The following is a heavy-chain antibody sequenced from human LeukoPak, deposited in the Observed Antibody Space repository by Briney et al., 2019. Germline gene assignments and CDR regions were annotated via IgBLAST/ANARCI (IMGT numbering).Heavy chain of an antibody. Sequence: ASVKVSCKASGYTFTGYYMHWVRQAPGQGLEWMGWINPNSGGTNYAQKFQGMVTMTRDTSISTAYMELSRLRSDDTAVYYCARAPYSSSPWGYYYYMDVWGKGTTVTVSS. V-gene: IGHV1-2*02. CDR1: GYTFTGYY. J-gene: IGHJ6*03. D-gene: IGHD6-6*01. CDR2: INPNSGGT. CDR3: ARAPYSSSPWGYYYYMDV.